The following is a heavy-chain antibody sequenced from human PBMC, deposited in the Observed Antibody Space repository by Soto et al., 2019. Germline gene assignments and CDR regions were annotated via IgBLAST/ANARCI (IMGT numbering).Heavy chain of an antibody. CDR3: AKDGIVGAIDY. V-gene: IGHV3-9*01. CDR1: GFTFDDYA. Sequence: GGSLRLSCAASGFTFDDYAMHWVRQAPGKGLEWVSGISWNSGSIGYADSVKGRFTISRDNAKNSLYLQMNSLRSEDTALYYCAKDGIVGAIDYWGQGTLGTVFS. CDR2: ISWNSGSI. D-gene: IGHD1-26*01. J-gene: IGHJ4*02.